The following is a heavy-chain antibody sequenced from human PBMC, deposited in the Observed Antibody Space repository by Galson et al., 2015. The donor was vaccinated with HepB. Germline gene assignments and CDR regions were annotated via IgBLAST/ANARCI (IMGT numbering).Heavy chain of an antibody. CDR3: ASGQYSSSLLDYYYYGMDV. D-gene: IGHD6-6*01. CDR2: ISNSGSTI. V-gene: IGHV3-11*01. CDR1: GFRFSDFY. J-gene: IGHJ6*02. Sequence: SLRLSCAASGFRFSDFYMSWIRQAPGKGLEWVSYISNSGSTIYYADSVKGRFTISRDNAKKSLYLQMNSLRGEDTAVYYCASGQYSSSLLDYYYYGMDVWGQGTTVTVSS.